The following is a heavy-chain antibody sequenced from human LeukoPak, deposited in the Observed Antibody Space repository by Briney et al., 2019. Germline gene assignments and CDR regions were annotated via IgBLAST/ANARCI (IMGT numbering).Heavy chain of an antibody. CDR1: GGTFSSYA. V-gene: IGHV1-69*04. D-gene: IGHD3-9*01. J-gene: IGHJ6*02. CDR3: ARGDYDILTVDYGMDV. CDR2: IIPILGIA. Sequence: GASVKVSCKASGGTFSSYAISWVRQAPGQGLEWMGRIIPILGIANYAQKFQGRVTITADKSTSTAYMELSSLRSEDTAVYYCARGDYDILTVDYGMDVWGQGTTVTVSS.